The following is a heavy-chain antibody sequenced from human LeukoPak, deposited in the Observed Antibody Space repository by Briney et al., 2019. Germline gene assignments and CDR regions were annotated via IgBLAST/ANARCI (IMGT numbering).Heavy chain of an antibody. D-gene: IGHD3-16*01. CDR3: AKGAGFDYVWKKSRYFDY. CDR2: INVNEVHA. Sequence: ASVRVSCKASGFTSSTSDIFWVRQAPGQGLEYMGWINVNEVHADYAQNFQGRISMFTDTSTNTAYMELAGLKSNDTAVYYCAKGAGFDYVWKKSRYFDYWGQGTLVTVSS. J-gene: IGHJ4*02. CDR1: GFTSSTSD. V-gene: IGHV1-18*01.